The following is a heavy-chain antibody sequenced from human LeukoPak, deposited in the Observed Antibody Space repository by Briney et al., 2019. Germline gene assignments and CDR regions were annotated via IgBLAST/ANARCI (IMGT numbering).Heavy chain of an antibody. CDR2: IIPIFGTA. CDR3: ARWGGIAVAGFPYYFDY. J-gene: IGHJ4*02. CDR1: GGTFSSYA. D-gene: IGHD6-19*01. V-gene: IGHV1-69*13. Sequence: SVKVSCKASGGTFSSYAISWVRQAPGQGLEWMGGIIPIFGTANYAQKFQGRVTITADESTSTAYMELSSLRSEDTAVYYCARWGGIAVAGFPYYFDYWGQGTLVTVSS.